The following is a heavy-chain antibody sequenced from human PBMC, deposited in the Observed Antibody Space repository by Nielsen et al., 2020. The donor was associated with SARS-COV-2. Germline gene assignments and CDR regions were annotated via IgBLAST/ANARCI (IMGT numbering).Heavy chain of an antibody. D-gene: IGHD3-9*01. Sequence: WIRQPPGKGLEWIGEIYLSGRTNYNTSIKSRATISLDKSKNQFSLRLTPVTAADTAVYYCARVGQYYDILTGSHYYFAMDVWGQGTTVTVSS. J-gene: IGHJ6*02. CDR3: ARVGQYYDILTGSHYYFAMDV. CDR2: IYLSGRT. V-gene: IGHV4-4*02.